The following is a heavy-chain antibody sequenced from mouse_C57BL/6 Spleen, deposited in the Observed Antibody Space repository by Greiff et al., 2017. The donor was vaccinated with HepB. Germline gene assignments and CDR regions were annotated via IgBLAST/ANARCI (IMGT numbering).Heavy chain of an antibody. Sequence: QVQLQQSDAELVKPGASVKISCKVSGYTFTDHTIHWMKQRPEQGLEWIGYIYPRDGSTKYNEKFKGKATLTADKSSSTAYMQLNSLTSEDSAVYFCAREDGYYGGDYAMDYWGQGTSVTVSS. CDR1: GYTFTDHT. V-gene: IGHV1-78*01. CDR2: IYPRDGST. CDR3: AREDGYYGGDYAMDY. D-gene: IGHD2-3*01. J-gene: IGHJ4*01.